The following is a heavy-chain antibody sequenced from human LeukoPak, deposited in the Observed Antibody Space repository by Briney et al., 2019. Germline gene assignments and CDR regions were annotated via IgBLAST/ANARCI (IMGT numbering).Heavy chain of an antibody. CDR2: ISYDGSNK. Sequence: PGGSLRLSCAASGFTFSSYGMHWVRQAPGKGLEWVAVISYDGSNKYYADSVKGRFTISRDNSKNTLYLQMNSLRAEDTAVCYCAKDGHREKTVTTDFQHWGQGTLVTVPS. D-gene: IGHD4-17*01. CDR1: GFTFSSYG. CDR3: AKDGHREKTVTTDFQH. J-gene: IGHJ1*01. V-gene: IGHV3-30*18.